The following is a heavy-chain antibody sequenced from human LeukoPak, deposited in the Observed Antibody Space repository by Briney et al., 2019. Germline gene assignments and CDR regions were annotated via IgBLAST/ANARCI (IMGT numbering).Heavy chain of an antibody. Sequence: GGSLRLSCAASGFTFSSYAMNWVRQAPGKGLEWVSAISGSGSSTYFADSVKGRFTISRDNSKNTLYLQMNSLRAEDTAVYYCAKDVGEDFWSGYYYYYYYMDVWGKGTTVTVSS. CDR2: ISGSGSST. CDR1: GFTFSSYA. V-gene: IGHV3-23*01. D-gene: IGHD3-3*01. J-gene: IGHJ6*03. CDR3: AKDVGEDFWSGYYYYYYYMDV.